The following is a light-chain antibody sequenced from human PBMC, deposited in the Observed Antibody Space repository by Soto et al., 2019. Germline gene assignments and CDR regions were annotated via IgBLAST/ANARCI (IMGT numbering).Light chain of an antibody. V-gene: IGLV2-8*01. Sequence: QSGLTQPPSASGSPGQSVTISCTGTSSDVGGYNYVSWYQHHPGKAPKLIIYEVDERPSGVPDRFSGSKSGNTASLTVSGLQAEDEADYYCSSYVGSNNFPYVFGTGTKVTVL. CDR2: EVD. J-gene: IGLJ1*01. CDR1: SSDVGGYNY. CDR3: SSYVGSNNFPYV.